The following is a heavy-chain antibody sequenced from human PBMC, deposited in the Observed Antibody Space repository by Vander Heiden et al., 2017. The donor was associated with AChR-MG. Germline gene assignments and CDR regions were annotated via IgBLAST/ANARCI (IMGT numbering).Heavy chain of an antibody. CDR2: ISYDGSNK. V-gene: IGHV3-30-3*01. CDR3: AREYCSSTSCYASSNWFDP. D-gene: IGHD2-2*01. Sequence: QVQLVESGGGVGPPGRSLRRFCAASGLTFTRSAMHGVRQAPGKGLEWVAVISYDGSNKYYADSVKGRFTISRDNSKNTLYLQMNSLRAEDTAVYYCAREYCSSTSCYASSNWFDPWGQGTLVTVSS. J-gene: IGHJ5*02. CDR1: GLTFTRSA.